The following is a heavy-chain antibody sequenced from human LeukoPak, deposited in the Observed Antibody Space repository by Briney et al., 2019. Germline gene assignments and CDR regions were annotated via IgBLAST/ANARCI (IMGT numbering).Heavy chain of an antibody. D-gene: IGHD3-22*01. V-gene: IGHV3-48*04. J-gene: IGHJ4*02. CDR3: ARGDPMIVVVTPLYYFDY. CDR2: ISSSSTI. CDR1: GFTFSSYS. Sequence: GGSLRLSCAASGFTFSSYSMNWVRQAPGKGLEWVSYISSSSTIYYADSVKGRFTISRDNAKNSLYLQMNSLRAEDTAVYYCARGDPMIVVVTPLYYFDYWGQGTLVTVSS.